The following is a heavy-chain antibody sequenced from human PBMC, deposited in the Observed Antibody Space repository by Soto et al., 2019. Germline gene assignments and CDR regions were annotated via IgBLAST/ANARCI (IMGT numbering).Heavy chain of an antibody. D-gene: IGHD3-3*01. CDR1: GFTFSSYW. Sequence: PGGSLRLSCVASGFTFSSYWMHWVRQAPGKGLEWVSFISAGGGSPNYADSVKGRFTISRDNSKNMVYLQMNSLRAEDTAVYYCAKDGDFYDFVNGYSLTGQYFDYWGQGTPVTVSS. CDR3: AKDGDFYDFVNGYSLTGQYFDY. J-gene: IGHJ4*02. CDR2: ISAGGGSP. V-gene: IGHV3-23*01.